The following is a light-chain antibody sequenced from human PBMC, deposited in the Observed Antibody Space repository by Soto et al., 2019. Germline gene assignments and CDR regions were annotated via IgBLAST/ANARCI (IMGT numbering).Light chain of an antibody. CDR1: QSVSSD. V-gene: IGKV3D-15*01. J-gene: IGKJ1*01. CDR2: DAS. CDR3: QQSYTTPWT. Sequence: EIVMTQSPATLSVSPGERATLSCRASQSVSSDLAWYHQKPGQAPRLLIYDASDRATGIPSRFSGSGSGTDFTLTISSLQPEDFTTYYCQQSYTTPWTFGQGTKVDIK.